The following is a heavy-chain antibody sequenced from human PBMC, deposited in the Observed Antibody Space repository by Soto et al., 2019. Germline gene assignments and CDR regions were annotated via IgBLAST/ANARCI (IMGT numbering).Heavy chain of an antibody. CDR3: AKDAIVVHVAARYYCDS. CDR2: MTGNGAET. D-gene: IGHD2-15*01. CDR1: GFAFGTYA. V-gene: IGHV3-23*01. J-gene: IGHJ4*02. Sequence: EVQLLQSGGGFVQPGGSLRLSCEASGFAFGTYAMSWVRQAPGKGLEWVSAMTGNGAETYYADSVKGRFTISRDNSKNTLYLEMNNLRADDTAVYFCAKDAIVVHVAARYYCDSWGQGTLVTVSS.